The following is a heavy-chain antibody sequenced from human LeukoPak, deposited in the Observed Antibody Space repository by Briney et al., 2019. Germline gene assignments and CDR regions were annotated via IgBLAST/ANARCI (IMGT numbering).Heavy chain of an antibody. CDR2: IYSGGST. CDR3: AKPPKDDNASWYYYFDS. D-gene: IGHD6-13*01. Sequence: GGSLRLSCAASGFTFNIYTMSWVRQAPGKGLEWVSVIYSGGSTNYADSVEGRFTISRDNSKNTVYLQMNSLRTEDTAVYYCAKPPKDDNASWYYYFDSWGQGTLVTVSS. J-gene: IGHJ4*02. CDR1: GFTFNIYT. V-gene: IGHV3-66*02.